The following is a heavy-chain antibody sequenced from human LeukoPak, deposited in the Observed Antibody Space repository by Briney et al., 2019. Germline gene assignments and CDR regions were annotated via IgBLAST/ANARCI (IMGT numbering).Heavy chain of an antibody. J-gene: IGHJ4*02. Sequence: GGSLRLSCAASGFTFSSYAMSWVRQAPGEGLEWVSAISGSGGSTYYADSVKGRFTISRDNSENTLYLQMNSLRAEDTAVYYCAKKVDDYYDSSGYSYWGQGTLVTVSS. CDR1: GFTFSSYA. CDR2: ISGSGGST. V-gene: IGHV3-23*01. CDR3: AKKVDDYYDSSGYSY. D-gene: IGHD3-22*01.